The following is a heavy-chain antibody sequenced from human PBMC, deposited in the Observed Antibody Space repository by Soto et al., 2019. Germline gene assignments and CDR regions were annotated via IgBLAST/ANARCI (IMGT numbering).Heavy chain of an antibody. CDR3: ARGALWFGELSGDYYMDV. V-gene: IGHV3-48*01. J-gene: IGHJ6*03. CDR2: ISNSSSNI. CDR1: GFTFSSYS. D-gene: IGHD3-10*01. Sequence: GGSLRLSCAASGFTFSSYSMNWVRQAPGKGLEWVSYISNSSSNIYYADSVKGRFTISRDNAKNTLYLQMNSLRAEDTAVYYCARGALWFGELSGDYYMDVWGNGTTVTVSS.